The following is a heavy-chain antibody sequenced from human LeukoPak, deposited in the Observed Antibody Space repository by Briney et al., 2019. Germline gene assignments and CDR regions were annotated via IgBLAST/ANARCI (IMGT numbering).Heavy chain of an antibody. Sequence: SETLSLTCSVFGGSMSHYYWNWVRQSPGKGLEWIGYISYSGDAKYSPSLQSRVTISADTSKNQFSLKLSSVTAADTAVYYCALNPDYYGSGSFDYWGQGTLVTVSS. CDR3: ALNPDYYGSGSFDY. CDR1: GGSMSHYY. D-gene: IGHD3-10*01. CDR2: ISYSGDA. V-gene: IGHV4-59*12. J-gene: IGHJ4*02.